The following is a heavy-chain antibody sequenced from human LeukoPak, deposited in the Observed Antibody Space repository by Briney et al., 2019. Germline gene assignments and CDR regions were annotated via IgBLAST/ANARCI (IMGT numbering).Heavy chain of an antibody. D-gene: IGHD5-12*01. Sequence: SETLSLTCAVYGGSFSGYYWSWIRQPPGKGLEWIGEINHSGSTNYNPSLKSRVAISVDTSKNQFSLKLSSVTAADTAVYYCARGYSGYGKFDYWGQGTLVTVSS. V-gene: IGHV4-34*01. CDR1: GGSFSGYY. CDR2: INHSGST. CDR3: ARGYSGYGKFDY. J-gene: IGHJ4*02.